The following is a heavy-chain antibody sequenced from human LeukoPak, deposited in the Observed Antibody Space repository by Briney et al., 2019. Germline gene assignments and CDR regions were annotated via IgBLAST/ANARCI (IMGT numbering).Heavy chain of an antibody. D-gene: IGHD2-21*02. CDR1: GGTFRSYA. CDR2: IIPIFGTA. CDR3: ARDYGHEMCGGDCYPPPIH. V-gene: IGHV1-69*13. Sequence: ASVKVSCKASGGTFRSYAISWVRQAPGQGLEWMGGIIPIFGTANYAQKFQGRVTITADESTSTAYMELSSLRSEDTAVYYCARDYGHEMCGGDCYPPPIHWGQGTLVTVSS. J-gene: IGHJ4*02.